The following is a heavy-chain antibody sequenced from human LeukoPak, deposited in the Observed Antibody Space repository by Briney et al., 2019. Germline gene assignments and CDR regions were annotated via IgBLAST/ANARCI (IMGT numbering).Heavy chain of an antibody. CDR1: GFTFSSYE. CDR3: ASGQLWPYFDY. V-gene: IGHV3-48*03. CDR2: ISSSGSTI. J-gene: IGHJ4*02. Sequence: GGSLRLSCAASGFTFSSYEMNWVRQAPGKGLEWVSYISSSGSTIYYADSVKGRFTISRDNAKNSLYLQMNSLRAEDTAVCYCASGQLWPYFDYWGQGTLVTVSS. D-gene: IGHD5-18*01.